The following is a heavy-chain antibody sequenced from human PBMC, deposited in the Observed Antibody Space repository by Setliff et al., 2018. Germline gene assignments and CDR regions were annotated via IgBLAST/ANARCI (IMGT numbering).Heavy chain of an antibody. Sequence: SVKVSCKASGDTFRSHGISWVRQAPGQGLEWMGGTIPMFGSTKYAQKFQGRVTIIKDESTSTAYMEVSSLRIEDTAVYYCAREGVDTRSSTDYRYYMDVWGKGTTVAVSS. CDR1: GDTFRSHG. V-gene: IGHV1-69*05. D-gene: IGHD5-18*01. CDR3: AREGVDTRSSTDYRYYMDV. CDR2: TIPMFGST. J-gene: IGHJ6*03.